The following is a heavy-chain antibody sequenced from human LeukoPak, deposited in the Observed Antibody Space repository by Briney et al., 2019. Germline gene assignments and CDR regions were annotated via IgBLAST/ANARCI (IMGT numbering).Heavy chain of an antibody. J-gene: IGHJ4*02. CDR3: TGGDLGGGDY. V-gene: IGHV4-4*02. CDR1: GGSISSSNW. D-gene: IGHD4-17*01. Sequence: SGTLSLTCAVSGGSISSSNWWSWVRQPPGKGLEWIGEIYHGGNTNYNPSLKSRVTILVDKSINQFSLKLTSVTAADPAIYYCTGGDLGGGDYWGQGALVTVSS. CDR2: IYHGGNT.